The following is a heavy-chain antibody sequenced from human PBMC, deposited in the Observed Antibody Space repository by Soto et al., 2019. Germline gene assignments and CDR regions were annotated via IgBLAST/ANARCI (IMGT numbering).Heavy chain of an antibody. D-gene: IGHD4-17*01. Sequence: QVQLQQWGAGLLKPSETLSLTCAVYGGSFSGYYWSWIRQPPGKGLEWIGEINHSGSTNYNPSLKRRVTISVDTSKNQFSLRLSSVAAADSAVYYGARPTPETVMSYFDLWGRGTLVTVSS. CDR3: ARPTPETVMSYFDL. J-gene: IGHJ2*01. CDR2: INHSGST. V-gene: IGHV4-34*01. CDR1: GGSFSGYY.